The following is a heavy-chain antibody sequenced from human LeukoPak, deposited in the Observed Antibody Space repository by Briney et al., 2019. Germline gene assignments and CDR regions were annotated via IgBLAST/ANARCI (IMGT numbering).Heavy chain of an antibody. J-gene: IGHJ6*03. Sequence: GGSLRLSCAASGFTFSSYEMNWVRQAPGKGLEWVSYISSGGSTIYYADSVKGRFTISRDNAKNSLYLQMNSLRAEDTAVYYCAKGSYYCSNNCPQYYYYMDVWGKGTTVIVSS. CDR2: ISSGGSTI. D-gene: IGHD2-2*01. V-gene: IGHV3-48*03. CDR3: AKGSYYCSNNCPQYYYYMDV. CDR1: GFTFSSYE.